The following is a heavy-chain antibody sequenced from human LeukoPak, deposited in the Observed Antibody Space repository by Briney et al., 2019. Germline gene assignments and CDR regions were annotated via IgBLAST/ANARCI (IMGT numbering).Heavy chain of an antibody. CDR2: TYYRSKWYN. CDR1: GDSVSSNSAA. V-gene: IGHV6-1*01. Sequence: SQTLSLTCAISGDSVSSNSAAWNWIRQSPSRGLEWLGRTYYRSKWYNDYAVSVKSRTTINPDTSKNQFSLQLNSVTPEDTAVYYCAREGYDILTGPFYYYYYYGMDVWGKGTTVTVSS. CDR3: AREGYDILTGPFYYYYYYGMDV. D-gene: IGHD3-9*01. J-gene: IGHJ6*04.